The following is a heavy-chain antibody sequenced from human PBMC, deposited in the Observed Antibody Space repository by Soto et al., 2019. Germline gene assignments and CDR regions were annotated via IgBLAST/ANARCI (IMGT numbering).Heavy chain of an antibody. D-gene: IGHD4-17*01. CDR3: ARDLGTVTTRWFDP. V-gene: IGHV1-69*08. J-gene: IGHJ5*02. CDR2: IIPILGIA. Sequence: QVQLVQSGVEVKKPGSSVKVSCKASGGTFSSYTISWVRPAPGQGLKWMGRIIPILGIANYAQKFQGRVTITADKSTSTAYMALSSLRSEDTAVYYCARDLGTVTTRWFDPWGQGTLVTVSS. CDR1: GGTFSSYT.